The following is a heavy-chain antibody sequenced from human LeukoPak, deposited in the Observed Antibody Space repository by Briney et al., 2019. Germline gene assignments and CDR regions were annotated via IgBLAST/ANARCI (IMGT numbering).Heavy chain of an antibody. CDR2: INPNSGGT. J-gene: IGHJ4*02. D-gene: IGHD1-1*01. V-gene: IGHV1-2*02. CDR1: GYTFTSYY. CDR3: ARDLLLERRSFDC. Sequence: ASVKVSCKASGYTFTSYYMHWVRQAPGQGLEWMGWINPNSGGTNYAQKFQGRVTMTRDTSISTAYMELSRLRSDDTAVYYCARDLLLERRSFDCWGQGTLVTVSS.